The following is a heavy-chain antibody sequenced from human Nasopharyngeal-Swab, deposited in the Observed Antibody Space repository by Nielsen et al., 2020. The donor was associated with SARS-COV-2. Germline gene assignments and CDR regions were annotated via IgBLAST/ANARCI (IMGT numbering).Heavy chain of an antibody. CDR3: ARLDSSSSGGFDY. V-gene: IGHV4-59*01. CDR1: GGPISSYY. J-gene: IGHJ4*02. CDR2: IYYSGST. Sequence: GSLRLSCTVSGGPISSYYWSWIRQPPGKGLEWIGYIYYSGSTNYNPSLKSRVTISVDTSKNQFSLKLSSVTAADTAVYYCARLDSSSSGGFDYWGQGTLVTVSS. D-gene: IGHD6-6*01.